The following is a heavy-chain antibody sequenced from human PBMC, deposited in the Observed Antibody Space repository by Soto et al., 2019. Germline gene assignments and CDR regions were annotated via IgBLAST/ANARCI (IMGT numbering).Heavy chain of an antibody. V-gene: IGHV4-61*01. Sequence: QVQLQESGPGLVKPSETLSLTCTVSGGSVSSGSYYWSWIRQPPGKGLEWIGYIYYSGSTNYNPSLKSRVTISVDTSKNQFSLKLSSVTAADTAVYYCARGKIVVVVVATWSWFDPWGQGTLVTVSS. CDR3: ARGKIVVVVVATWSWFDP. J-gene: IGHJ5*02. D-gene: IGHD2-15*01. CDR2: IYYSGST. CDR1: GGSVSSGSYY.